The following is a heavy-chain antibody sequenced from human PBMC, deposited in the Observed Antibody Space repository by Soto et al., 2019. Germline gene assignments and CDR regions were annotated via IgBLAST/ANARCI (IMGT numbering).Heavy chain of an antibody. D-gene: IGHD5-12*01. Sequence: QVHLVESGGGVVQPGRSLRLACAASGFTFSTYGIHWVRQAPGEGLEWVAIISYDGSDKWYVDSVKGRFTVSRDNSKNTLYLQMNSLRPEDTAIYYCAKDINSAREGYHYGADYWGQGTLVTVSS. CDR3: AKDINSAREGYHYGADY. CDR2: ISYDGSDK. V-gene: IGHV3-30*18. J-gene: IGHJ4*02. CDR1: GFTFSTYG.